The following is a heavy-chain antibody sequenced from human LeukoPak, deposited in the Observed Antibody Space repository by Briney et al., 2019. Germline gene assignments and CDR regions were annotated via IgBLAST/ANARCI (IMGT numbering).Heavy chain of an antibody. CDR3: ARGMRWLQFHVFDY. Sequence: ASVKVSCKASGYTFTSYGISWVRQAPGQGLEWMGWISAYNGNTNYAQKLQGRVTMTTDTSTGTAYMELRSLRSDDTAVYYCARGMRWLQFHVFDYWGQGTLVTVSS. J-gene: IGHJ4*02. V-gene: IGHV1-18*01. CDR2: ISAYNGNT. CDR1: GYTFTSYG. D-gene: IGHD5-24*01.